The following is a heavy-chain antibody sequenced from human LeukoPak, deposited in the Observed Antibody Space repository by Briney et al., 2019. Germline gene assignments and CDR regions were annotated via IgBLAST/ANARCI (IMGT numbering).Heavy chain of an antibody. D-gene: IGHD6-13*01. Sequence: TGGSLRLSCAASGFTFSSYAMSWVRQAPGKGLEWVSAISGSGGSTYYAGSVKGRFTISRDNSKNTLYLQMNSLRAEDTAVYYCARPYSSSWYHFDYRGQGTLVTVSS. CDR1: GFTFSSYA. V-gene: IGHV3-23*01. CDR2: ISGSGGST. J-gene: IGHJ4*02. CDR3: ARPYSSSWYHFDY.